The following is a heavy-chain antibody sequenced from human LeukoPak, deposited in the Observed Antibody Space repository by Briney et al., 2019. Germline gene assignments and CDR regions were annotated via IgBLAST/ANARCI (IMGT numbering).Heavy chain of an antibody. CDR2: INAGNGNT. J-gene: IGHJ4*02. CDR1: GYTFTSYA. Sequence: ASVKVSCKASGYTFTSYAMHWVRQAPGQRLEWMGWINAGNGNTKYSQKFQGRVTITRDTSASTAYMELSSLRSEDTAMYYCAREGRGLGYCSSTSCYGAFDYWGQGTLVTVSS. CDR3: AREGRGLGYCSSTSCYGAFDY. D-gene: IGHD2-2*01. V-gene: IGHV1-3*01.